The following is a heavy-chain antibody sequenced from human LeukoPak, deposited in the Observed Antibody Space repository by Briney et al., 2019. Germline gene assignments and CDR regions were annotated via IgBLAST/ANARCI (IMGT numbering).Heavy chain of an antibody. Sequence: GGSLRLSCAASGFTFSTYWMSWVRQAPGKGLEWVANIKEDESEKYYVDSVKGRFTISRDNAQNSLNLQMNSLRPEDTAMYYCARVRTTGSYYGMDVWGQGTVVTVSS. CDR2: IKEDESEK. CDR3: ARVRTTGSYYGMDV. V-gene: IGHV3-7*01. D-gene: IGHD3-10*01. J-gene: IGHJ6*02. CDR1: GFTFSTYW.